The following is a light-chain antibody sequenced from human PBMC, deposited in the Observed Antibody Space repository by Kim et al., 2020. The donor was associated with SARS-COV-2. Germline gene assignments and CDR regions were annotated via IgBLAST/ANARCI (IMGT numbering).Light chain of an antibody. CDR1: HDIYTY. J-gene: IGKJ1*01. CDR2: GAS. CDR3: LHHKDYPYT. Sequence: DIQMTQSPSAMSASVGDRVTITCRASHDIYTYLAWFQQKPGKVPKRLISGASRLQSRVPSRFSGSGSGAEFTLTISNLQPEDVATYYCLHHKDYPYTFGQGTKVDIK. V-gene: IGKV1-17*03.